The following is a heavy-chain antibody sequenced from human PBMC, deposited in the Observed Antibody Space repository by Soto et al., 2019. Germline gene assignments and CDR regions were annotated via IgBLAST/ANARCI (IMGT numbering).Heavy chain of an antibody. CDR2: INHSGST. CDR1: GGSFSGYY. CDR3: ARVVADCSGGSCYKGDDY. J-gene: IGHJ4*02. V-gene: IGHV4-34*01. Sequence: KPSETLSLTCAVYGGSFSGYYWSWIRQPPGKGLEWIGEINHSGSTNYNPSLKSRVTISVDTSKNQFSLKLSSVTAADTAVYYCARVVADCSGGSCYKGDDYWGQGTLVTVSS. D-gene: IGHD2-15*01.